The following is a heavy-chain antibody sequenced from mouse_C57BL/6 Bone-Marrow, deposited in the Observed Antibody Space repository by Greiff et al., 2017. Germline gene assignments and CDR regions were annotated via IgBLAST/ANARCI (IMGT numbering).Heavy chain of an antibody. D-gene: IGHD2-4*01. Sequence: EVMLVESGGGLVKPGGSLKLSCAASGFTFSSYAMSWVRQTPEKRLEWVATISDGGSYTYYPDNVKGRFTISRDNAKNNLYLQMSHLTSEDTAMYYCARDRWMITVFDYWGQGTTLTVSS. CDR2: ISDGGSYT. CDR3: ARDRWMITVFDY. V-gene: IGHV5-4*01. J-gene: IGHJ2*01. CDR1: GFTFSSYA.